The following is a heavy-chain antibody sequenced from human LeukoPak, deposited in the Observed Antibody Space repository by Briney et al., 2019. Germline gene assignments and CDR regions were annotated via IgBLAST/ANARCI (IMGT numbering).Heavy chain of an antibody. Sequence: GGSLRLSCAASGFSFSSYAMSWVRQAPGKGLEWVSAISGSGGSTYYADSVQGRLTISRDNSKNTQSLQMNILRAEDTAVYYCLGYCSGGNCYSGGYWGQGTLVTVSS. CDR2: ISGSGGST. J-gene: IGHJ4*02. V-gene: IGHV3-23*01. D-gene: IGHD2-15*01. CDR1: GFSFSSYA. CDR3: LGYCSGGNCYSGGY.